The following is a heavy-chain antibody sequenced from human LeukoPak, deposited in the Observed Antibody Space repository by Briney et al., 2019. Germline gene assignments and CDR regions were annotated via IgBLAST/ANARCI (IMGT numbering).Heavy chain of an antibody. CDR2: IRGRSSTI. J-gene: IGHJ3*01. V-gene: IGHV3-48*04. Sequence: GGSLRLSCAASGFTLSTYSVNWVRQAPGKGLEWLASIRGRSSTIYYADPVKGRFTISSDNAKNALYLQKNSLRAEDTAVYYCARVLNQVTTYGSSGYYDSGAFDVWGQGTMVTVSS. CDR3: ARVLNQVTTYGSSGYYDSGAFDV. CDR1: GFTLSTYS. D-gene: IGHD3-22*01.